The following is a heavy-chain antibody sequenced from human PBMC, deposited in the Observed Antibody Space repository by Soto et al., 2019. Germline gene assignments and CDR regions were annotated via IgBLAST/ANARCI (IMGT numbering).Heavy chain of an antibody. Sequence: GGSLRLSCAASGFTFSSYDMHWVRQATGKGLEWVSAIGTAGDTYYPGSVKGRFTISRENAKNSLYLQMNSLRAEDTAVYYCARGAAAGDFFDYWGQGTLVTVSS. D-gene: IGHD6-13*01. J-gene: IGHJ4*02. CDR1: GFTFSSYD. CDR3: ARGAAAGDFFDY. V-gene: IGHV3-13*01. CDR2: IGTAGDT.